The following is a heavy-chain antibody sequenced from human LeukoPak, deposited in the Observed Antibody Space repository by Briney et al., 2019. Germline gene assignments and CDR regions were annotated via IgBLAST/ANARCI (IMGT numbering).Heavy chain of an antibody. CDR1: GGTFSSYA. J-gene: IGHJ6*02. CDR3: AKSSLLYYYYGMDV. CDR2: ISGSGGST. Sequence: SCKASGGTFSSYAISWVRQAPGKGLEWVSAISGSGGSTYYADSVKGRFTISRDNSKNTLYLQMNSLRAEDTAVYYCAKSSLLYYYYGMDVWGQGTTVTVSS. V-gene: IGHV3-23*01. D-gene: IGHD1-26*01.